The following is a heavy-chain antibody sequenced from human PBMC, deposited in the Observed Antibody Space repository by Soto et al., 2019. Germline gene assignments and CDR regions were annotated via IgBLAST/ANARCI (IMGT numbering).Heavy chain of an antibody. Sequence: GWSLRLSCAASGFTFSSYGMHWVRQAPGKGLEWVAVIWYDGSNKYYADSVKGRFTISRDNSKNTLYLQMNSLRAEDTAVYYCARDKVTAIPPAIYGMEVWGEGTKVTVSS. J-gene: IGHJ6*04. CDR1: GFTFSSYG. CDR3: ARDKVTAIPPAIYGMEV. V-gene: IGHV3-33*01. CDR2: IWYDGSNK. D-gene: IGHD2-21*02.